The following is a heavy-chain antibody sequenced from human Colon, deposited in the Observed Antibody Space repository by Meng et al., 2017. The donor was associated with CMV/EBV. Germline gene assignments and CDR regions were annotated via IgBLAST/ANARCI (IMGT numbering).Heavy chain of an antibody. CDR1: GYTFTDYY. CDR3: AREMRGWDTASCYTGGGYGIGV. CDR2: VHPNSGDT. Sequence: ASVKVSCKASGYTFTDYYVHWVRQAPGRGPEWMGWVHPNSGDTNYAQKFKGRVTMTRDTSISTAYMEVRRLTSDDTAVYYCAREMRGWDTASCYTGGGYGIGVWGQGTTVTVSS. V-gene: IGHV1-2*02. J-gene: IGHJ6*02. D-gene: IGHD2-2*02.